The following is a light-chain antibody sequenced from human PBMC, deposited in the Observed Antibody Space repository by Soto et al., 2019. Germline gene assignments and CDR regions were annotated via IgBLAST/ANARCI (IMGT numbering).Light chain of an antibody. J-gene: IGLJ2*01. CDR3: QTWDTGIVL. CDR2: LDSDGSH. V-gene: IGLV4-69*01. CDR1: SGHTNYA. Sequence: QPVLTQPPSASASLGASVRLTCTLSSGHTNYAIEWHQLQPEKGPRYLMKLDSDGSHTKGDGIPNRFSRSSSGAERYLTISSLQSDDEADYYCQTWDTGIVLFGGGTKLTVL.